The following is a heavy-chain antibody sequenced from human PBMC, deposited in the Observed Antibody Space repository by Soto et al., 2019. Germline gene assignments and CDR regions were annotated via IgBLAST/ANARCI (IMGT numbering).Heavy chain of an antibody. Sequence: QVQLVESGGGVVQPGRSLRLSCAASGFTFSSYAMHWVRRAPGKGLEWMAVMSYDGSNNYYADSVKGRFTISRDNSKNTLYRQINGLRPEDTALYYCARDGGAYWGQGTLVIVSS. CDR3: ARDGGAY. D-gene: IGHD3-16*01. V-gene: IGHV3-30-3*01. CDR1: GFTFSSYA. CDR2: MSYDGSNN. J-gene: IGHJ4*02.